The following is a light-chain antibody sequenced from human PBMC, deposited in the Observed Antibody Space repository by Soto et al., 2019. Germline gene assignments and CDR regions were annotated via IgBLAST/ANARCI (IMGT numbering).Light chain of an antibody. CDR3: MQGTHWPWT. J-gene: IGKJ1*01. V-gene: IGKV2-30*01. Sequence: VVMTQSPLSLPVTLGQPASISCRSSQSLVYIDGNTFLNWFQQRPDQSPRRLIYMVSNRDSGVPDRFSGSGSGTEFTLKISRVEAEDVGIYYCMQGTHWPWTFGQGTKVEIK. CDR2: MVS. CDR1: QSLVYIDGNTF.